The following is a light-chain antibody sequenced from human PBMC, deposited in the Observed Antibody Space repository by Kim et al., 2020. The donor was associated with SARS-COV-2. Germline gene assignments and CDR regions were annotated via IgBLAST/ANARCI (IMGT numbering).Light chain of an antibody. CDR2: GAS. CDR3: QQYNNRPYT. J-gene: IGKJ2*01. CDR1: QSVSSK. V-gene: IGKV3-15*01. Sequence: EIVMTQSPATLSVSPGERTTLSCRASQSVSSKLAWYQQKPGQAPRLLIDGASTRATGIPARFSGSGSGTEFTLTISSLQSEDFAVYYCQQYNNRPYTFGQGTKLEIK.